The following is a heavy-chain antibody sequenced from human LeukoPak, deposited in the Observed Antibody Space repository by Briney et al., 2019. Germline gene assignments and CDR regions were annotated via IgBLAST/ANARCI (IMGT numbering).Heavy chain of an antibody. CDR2: INHSGST. D-gene: IGHD1-26*01. CDR1: AGSFSGYY. J-gene: IGHJ4*02. V-gene: IGHV4-34*01. CDR3: ARGSSGSYWEVYFDY. Sequence: SETLSLTCAVYAGSFSGYYWSWIRQPPGKGLEWIGEINHSGSTNYNPSLKSRVTISVDTSKNQFSLKLSSVTAADTAVYYCARGSSGSYWEVYFDYWGQGTLVTVSS.